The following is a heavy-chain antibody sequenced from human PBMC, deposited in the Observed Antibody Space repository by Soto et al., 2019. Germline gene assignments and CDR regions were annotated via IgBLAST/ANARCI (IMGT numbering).Heavy chain of an antibody. CDR3: ARGRYCLTGRCFPNWFDS. CDR1: GDSISNLDYF. V-gene: IGHV4-30-4*01. Sequence: SETLSLTCSVSGDSISNLDYFWAWIRQPPGQALEYIGYIYKSATTYYNPSFESRVAISVDTSKSQFSLNVTSLTAADTAVYFCARGRYCLTGRCFPNWFDSWGQGALVTVSS. J-gene: IGHJ5*01. D-gene: IGHD7-27*01. CDR2: IYKSATT.